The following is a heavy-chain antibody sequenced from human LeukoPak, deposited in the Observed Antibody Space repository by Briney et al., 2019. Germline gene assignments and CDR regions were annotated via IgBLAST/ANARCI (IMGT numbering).Heavy chain of an antibody. J-gene: IGHJ6*02. D-gene: IGHD6-13*01. CDR1: GYTFTSYG. CDR3: ARPSRNYGMDV. V-gene: IGHV1-18*01. Sequence: EASVKLSCKASGYTFTSYGISWVRQAPGQGLEWMGWISAYNGNTNYAQKLQGRVTMTTDTSTSTAYMDLRSLRSDDTAVYYCARPSRNYGMDVWGQGPTVTVSS. CDR2: ISAYNGNT.